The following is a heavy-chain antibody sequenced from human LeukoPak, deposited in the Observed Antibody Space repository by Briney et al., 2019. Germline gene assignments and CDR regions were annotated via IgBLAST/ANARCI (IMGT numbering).Heavy chain of an antibody. Sequence: PGGSLRLSCAASGFTFSSYEMHWVRQPPGKGLEWVSYISSSDSTIYYADSVKGRFTISRDNAKNSLYLQMNSLRAEDTAVYYCAGDYGGSSPFDYWGQGTLVTVSS. CDR3: AGDYGGSSPFDY. CDR2: ISSSDSTI. J-gene: IGHJ4*02. CDR1: GFTFSSYE. D-gene: IGHD4-23*01. V-gene: IGHV3-48*03.